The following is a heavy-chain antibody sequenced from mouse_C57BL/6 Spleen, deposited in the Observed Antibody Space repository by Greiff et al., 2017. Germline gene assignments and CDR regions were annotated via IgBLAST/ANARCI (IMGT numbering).Heavy chain of an antibody. J-gene: IGHJ2*01. D-gene: IGHD2-1*01. Sequence: VQRVESGAELAKPGASVQLSCKASGYTFTSYWMHWVKQRPGQGLEWIGYIHPSSGYTKYNQKFKDKATLTADKSSSTAYMQLSSLTYEDSAVYYCARSDYYGNPDYWGQGTTLTVSS. CDR2: IHPSSGYT. CDR3: ARSDYYGNPDY. CDR1: GYTFTSYW. V-gene: IGHV1-7*01.